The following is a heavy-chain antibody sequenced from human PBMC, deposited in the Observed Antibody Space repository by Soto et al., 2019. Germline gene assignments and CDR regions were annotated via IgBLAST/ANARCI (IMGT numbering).Heavy chain of an antibody. CDR2: IYYSGST. CDR3: ASHYGDYHRNWFEP. D-gene: IGHD4-17*01. CDR1: GGSISSYY. J-gene: IGHJ5*02. Sequence: KASETLSLTCTVSGGSISSYYWSWIRQPPGKGLGWIGYIYYSGSTNYNPSLKSRVTISVDTSKNQFSLKLSAVTAADTAVYYCASHYGDYHRNWFEPWGQGTLVTVSS. V-gene: IGHV4-59*01.